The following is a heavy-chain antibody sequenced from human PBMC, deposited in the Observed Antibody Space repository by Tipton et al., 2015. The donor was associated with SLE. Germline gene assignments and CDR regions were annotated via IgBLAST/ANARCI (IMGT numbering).Heavy chain of an antibody. CDR2: IYYSGST. J-gene: IGHJ4*02. CDR3: ANQNWTYYF. V-gene: IGHV4-39*07. D-gene: IGHD1-26*01. Sequence: LRLSCTVSGGSIVISSYYWGWIRQPPGKGLEWFGSIYYSGSTYYNPSLKSRVTIAVDTSKNQFSLKLSPVTAAATAVYYCANQNWTYYFWGQGNLVTLSS. CDR1: GGSIVISSYY.